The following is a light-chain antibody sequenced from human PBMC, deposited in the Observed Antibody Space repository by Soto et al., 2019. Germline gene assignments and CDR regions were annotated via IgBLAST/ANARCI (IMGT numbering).Light chain of an antibody. J-gene: IGLJ1*01. Sequence: SYELTQPPSVSVAPGRAARVTCVGSNIVGYNVQWYQQKPVQAPVLVVYDDDVRPSGIPERFSGSNSGNTATLTISRVEAGDEADYYCQIWDSHSHHYAFGSGAKVTV. CDR3: QIWDSHSHHYA. CDR1: NIVGYN. V-gene: IGLV3-21*02. CDR2: DDD.